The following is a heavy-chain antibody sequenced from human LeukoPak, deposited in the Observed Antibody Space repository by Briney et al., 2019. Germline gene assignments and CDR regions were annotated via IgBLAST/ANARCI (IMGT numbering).Heavy chain of an antibody. CDR2: INYSGRT. CDR1: GDSISSSDFY. CDR3: ARRRKDLNWFDP. V-gene: IGHV4-39*01. J-gene: IGHJ5*02. Sequence: SETLSLTCTVSGDSISSSDFYWGWIRRPPGKGLEWIALINYSGRTFYNPSLESRVTISVDMSKNQFSLRLDSVTAADTAVYYCARRRKDLNWFDPWGQGTLVTVSS.